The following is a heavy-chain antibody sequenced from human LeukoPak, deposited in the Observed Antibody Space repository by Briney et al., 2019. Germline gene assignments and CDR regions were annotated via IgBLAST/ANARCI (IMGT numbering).Heavy chain of an antibody. Sequence: GGSLRLSCAASGFTFAGYAMSWVRQAPGKGLEWVSGISDSGGTTYYADSVKGRFTISRDNSKNTLYLQMNSLRAEDTATYYCAREDPGPFDAFDAWGQGAKVTVSA. V-gene: IGHV3-23*01. CDR1: GFTFAGYA. CDR2: ISDSGGTT. J-gene: IGHJ3*01. CDR3: AREDPGPFDAFDA.